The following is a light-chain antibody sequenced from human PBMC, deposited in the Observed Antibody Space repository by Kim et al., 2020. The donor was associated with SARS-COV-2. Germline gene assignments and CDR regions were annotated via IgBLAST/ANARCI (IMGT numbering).Light chain of an antibody. CDR1: TSDMGGSNR. Sequence: GQSVNLSCPGTTSDMGGSNRVSWYQQPPGTAPKRIIYEVNNRPSGVPDRFSGSKSGNTASLTLSGLQAEDEADYYCSSFTTSKTLLFGGGTQLTVL. V-gene: IGLV2-18*02. CDR3: SSFTTSKTLL. J-gene: IGLJ2*01. CDR2: EVN.